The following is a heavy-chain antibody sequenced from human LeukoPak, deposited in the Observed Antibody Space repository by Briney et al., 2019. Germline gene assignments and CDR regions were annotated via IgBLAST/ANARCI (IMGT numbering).Heavy chain of an antibody. CDR1: GGYY. Sequence: SETLSLTCAVYGGYYWSWIRQPPGKGLEWIGEINHSGSTNYNPSLKSRVTISVDTSKNQFSLRLSSVTAADTAVYYCARHVGGSYPLDYWGQGTLVTVSS. CDR2: INHSGST. V-gene: IGHV4-34*01. CDR3: ARHVGGSYPLDY. D-gene: IGHD1-26*01. J-gene: IGHJ4*02.